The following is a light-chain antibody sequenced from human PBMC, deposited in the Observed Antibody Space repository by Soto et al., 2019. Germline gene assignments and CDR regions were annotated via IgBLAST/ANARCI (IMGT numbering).Light chain of an antibody. CDR2: QAS. V-gene: IGKV1-5*03. CDR1: QTINEW. J-gene: IGKJ2*03. CDR3: QHYNIYPYS. Sequence: DIQMTQSPSTLSASVGERVTITCRASQTINEWLAWYQQKIGKAPKVLIYQASTLASAVPSRFSGSGSGTTFTLTISSLQPDDSATYYCQHYNIYPYSFGQGTKLEI.